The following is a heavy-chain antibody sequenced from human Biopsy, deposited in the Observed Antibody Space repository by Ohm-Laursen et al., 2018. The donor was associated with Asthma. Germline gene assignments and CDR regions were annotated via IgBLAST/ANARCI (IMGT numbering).Heavy chain of an antibody. Sequence: TLSLTCTVSGDSISNGDYYWSWIRQHPVKGLGWIGHIYYSGSTYYNPSLKSRVSISLDTSKNQFSLSLTSVTAADTAVYYCARTTYGHDGFDPWGQGTLVTVSS. D-gene: IGHD4-17*01. CDR2: IYYSGST. J-gene: IGHJ5*02. CDR3: ARTTYGHDGFDP. V-gene: IGHV4-31*03. CDR1: GDSISNGDYY.